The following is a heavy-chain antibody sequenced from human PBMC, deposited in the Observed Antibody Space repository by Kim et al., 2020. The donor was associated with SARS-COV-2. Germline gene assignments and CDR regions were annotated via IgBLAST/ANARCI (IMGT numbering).Heavy chain of an antibody. CDR2: FYWDDDQ. J-gene: IGHJ4*02. V-gene: IGHV2-5*02. D-gene: IGHD3-16*01. CDR1: GFSLTSSGVG. CDR3: AERSASFDF. Sequence: SGPTLVNPTQTLTLTCTFSGFSLTSSGVGVGWIRQPPGKALEWLAVFYWDDDQRYSPSLKNRLTISRDISKTQVVLRMTNMDPVDTATYYCAERSASFDFWGQGTLVTVSS.